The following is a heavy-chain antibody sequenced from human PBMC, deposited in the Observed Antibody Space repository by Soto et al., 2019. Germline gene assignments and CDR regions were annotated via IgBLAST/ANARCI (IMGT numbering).Heavy chain of an antibody. V-gene: IGHV1-69*04. D-gene: IGHD2-8*02. CDR3: ARVTGGLDSGGNYMDV. J-gene: IGHJ6*03. Sequence: QVQLVQSGPEVKKPGPRWRAPAKPLGATRTSYGTTWGHQAPGQGLEGGGRIITFAGKANVAQQFQGRVTITADRSTDTTYMELRRLTSDDTAVYYRARVTGGLDSGGNYMDVWGTGTTVTVSS. CDR1: GATRTSYG. CDR2: IITFAGKA.